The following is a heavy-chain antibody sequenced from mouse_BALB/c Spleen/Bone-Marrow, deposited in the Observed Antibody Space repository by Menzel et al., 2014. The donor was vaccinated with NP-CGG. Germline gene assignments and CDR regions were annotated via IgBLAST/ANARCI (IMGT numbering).Heavy chain of an antibody. CDR1: GDSITSGY. J-gene: IGHJ2*01. Sequence: EVHLVESGPSLVKPSQALSLTCSVTGDSITSGYWNWIRKFPGNKLEYMGYISYSGNTYYNPSLKSRTSITRDTSKNQYYLQLNSVTTEDTATYYCATYDGYCFDYWDQGTTLTVSS. V-gene: IGHV3-8*02. CDR2: ISYSGNT. CDR3: ATYDGYCFDY. D-gene: IGHD2-3*01.